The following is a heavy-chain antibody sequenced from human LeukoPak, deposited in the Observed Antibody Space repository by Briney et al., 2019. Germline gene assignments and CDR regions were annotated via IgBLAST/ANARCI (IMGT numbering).Heavy chain of an antibody. Sequence: PSETLSLTCTVSGGSISSSSYYWGWIRQPPGKGLEWIGSIYYSGSTYYNPSLKSRVTISVDTSKNQFSLKLSSVTAADTAVYYWARWCIAVAGTAADYWGQGTLVTVSS. D-gene: IGHD6-19*01. CDR3: ARWCIAVAGTAADY. J-gene: IGHJ4*02. CDR2: IYYSGST. CDR1: GGSISSSSYY. V-gene: IGHV4-39*01.